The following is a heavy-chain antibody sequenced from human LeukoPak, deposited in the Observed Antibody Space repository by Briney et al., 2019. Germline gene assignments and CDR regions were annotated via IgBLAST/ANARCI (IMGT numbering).Heavy chain of an antibody. CDR2: IIPIFGTA. D-gene: IGHD5-18*01. V-gene: IGHV1-69*06. J-gene: IGHJ5*02. CDR1: GGTFSSYA. CDR3: ALSRGIQLWFSDKNWFDP. Sequence: ASVKVSCKASGGTFSSYAISWVRQAPGQGLEWMGGIIPIFGTANYAQKFQGRVTITADKSTSTAYMELSSLRSEDTAVYYCALSRGIQLWFSDKNWFDPWGQGTLVTVSS.